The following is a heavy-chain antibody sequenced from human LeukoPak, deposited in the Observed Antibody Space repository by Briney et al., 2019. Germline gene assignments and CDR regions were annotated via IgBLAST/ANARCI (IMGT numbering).Heavy chain of an antibody. CDR3: ASESRNYYGSGSLDY. J-gene: IGHJ4*02. CDR2: IIPIFGTA. D-gene: IGHD3-10*01. V-gene: IGHV1-69*05. CDR1: GGTFSSYA. Sequence: SVKVSCKASGGTFSSYAISWVRQAPGQGLEWMGGIIPIFGTASYAQKFQGRVTITTDESTSTAYMELSSLRSEDTAVYYCASESRNYYGSGSLDYWGQGTLVTVSS.